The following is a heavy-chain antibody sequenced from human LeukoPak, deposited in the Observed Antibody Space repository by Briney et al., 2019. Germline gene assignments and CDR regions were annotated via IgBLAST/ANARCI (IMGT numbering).Heavy chain of an antibody. CDR2: IIEKGNA. D-gene: IGHD2-21*01. CDR3: ARGYYPPRWYFDL. J-gene: IGHJ2*01. Sequence: SETLSLTCALYGGSFSSYSWSWTWIRQTPEKGLEWIVEIIEKGNANYNPSLKSRVTIDLDTSKNQFSLKLTSMTAADTAMYYCARGYYPPRWYFDLWGRGTLVTVS. V-gene: IGHV4-34*12. CDR1: GGSFSSYS.